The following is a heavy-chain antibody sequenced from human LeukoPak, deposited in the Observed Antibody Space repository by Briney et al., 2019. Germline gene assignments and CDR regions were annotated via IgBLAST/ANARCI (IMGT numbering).Heavy chain of an antibody. CDR2: IYYSGST. Sequence: PSETLSLTCAVSGGSISSYYWSWIRQPPGKGLEWIGYIYYSGSTNYNPSLKSRVTISVDTSKNQFSLKLSSVTAADTAVYYCAIGGSGETDFYYYYGMDVWGQGTTVTVSS. V-gene: IGHV4-59*01. CDR1: GGSISSYY. CDR3: AIGGSGETDFYYYYGMDV. J-gene: IGHJ6*02. D-gene: IGHD6-19*01.